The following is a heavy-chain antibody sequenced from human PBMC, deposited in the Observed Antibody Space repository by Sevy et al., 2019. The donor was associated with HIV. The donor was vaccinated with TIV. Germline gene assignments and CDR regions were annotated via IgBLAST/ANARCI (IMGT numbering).Heavy chain of an antibody. Sequence: SETLSLTCTVSGGPISSYYWSWIRQPPGKKLEWIGYIHYSGSTKYNPSLNSRVTMSVDTSKNQFSLKLTSETASDTAVYYCARAPPVRSGDDSLNWFDPWGQGTLVTASS. CDR1: GGPISSYY. CDR3: ARAPPVRSGDDSLNWFDP. D-gene: IGHD5-12*01. J-gene: IGHJ5*02. CDR2: IHYSGST. V-gene: IGHV4-59*01.